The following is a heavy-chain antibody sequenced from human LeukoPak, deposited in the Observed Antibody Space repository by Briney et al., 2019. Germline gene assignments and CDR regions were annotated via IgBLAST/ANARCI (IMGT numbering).Heavy chain of an antibody. Sequence: QPGGSLRLSCAASGFTFSSYSMNWVRQAPGKGLEWVSYISSSSSTIYYADSVKGRFTISRDNAKNSLYLQMNSLRAEDTAVYYCARARIVTHFDYWGQGTLVTVSS. V-gene: IGHV3-48*01. J-gene: IGHJ4*02. D-gene: IGHD1-26*01. CDR3: ARARIVTHFDY. CDR1: GFTFSSYS. CDR2: ISSSSSTI.